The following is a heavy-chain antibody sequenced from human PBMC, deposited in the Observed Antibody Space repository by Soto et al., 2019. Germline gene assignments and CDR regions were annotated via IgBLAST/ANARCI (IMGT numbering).Heavy chain of an antibody. CDR2: INPSGGST. V-gene: IGHV1-46*01. CDR1: GYTFTSYY. Sequence: ASVKVSWKASGYTFTSYYMHWVRQAPGQGLEWMGIINPSGGSTSYAQKFQGRVTMTRDTSTSTVYMELSSLRSEDTAVYYCARDTAAASPYYYGMDVWGQGTTVTVSS. J-gene: IGHJ6*01. CDR3: ARDTAAASPYYYGMDV. D-gene: IGHD6-13*01.